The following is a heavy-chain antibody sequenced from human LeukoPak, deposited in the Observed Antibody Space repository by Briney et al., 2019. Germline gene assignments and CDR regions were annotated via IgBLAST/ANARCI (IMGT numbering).Heavy chain of an antibody. CDR1: GGSIISTSYY. D-gene: IGHD6-13*01. J-gene: IGHJ5*02. Sequence: SETLSLTCTVSGGSIISTSYYWGWVRQPPGKGLEWIGSIYYSGSTYYNPSLKSRVTISVDTSKNQFSLKLSSVIAADTAVYYCARVSLLLPGYSSSLFDPWGQGTLVTVSS. CDR3: ARVSLLLPGYSSSLFDP. V-gene: IGHV4-39*01. CDR2: IYYSGST.